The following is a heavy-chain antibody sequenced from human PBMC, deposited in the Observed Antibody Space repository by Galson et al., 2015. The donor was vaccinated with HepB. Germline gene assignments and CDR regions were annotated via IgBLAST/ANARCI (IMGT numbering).Heavy chain of an antibody. J-gene: IGHJ6*02. Sequence: ETLSLTCIVSGGSINTDSYYWNWIRQPPGKGLEWTGSVHNSGVTYYNPSLQSRVTISGDTSKNQFSLRVRSVTATDTAVYYCARALGGSYFYGMDVWGQGTTVTVSS. V-gene: IGHV4-39*01. CDR1: GGSINTDSYY. CDR2: VHNSGVT. CDR3: ARALGGSYFYGMDV. D-gene: IGHD3-3*02.